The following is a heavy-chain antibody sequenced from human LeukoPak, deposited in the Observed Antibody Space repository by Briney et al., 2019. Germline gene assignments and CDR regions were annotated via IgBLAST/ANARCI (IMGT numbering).Heavy chain of an antibody. CDR1: GGSISSYY. V-gene: IGHV4-59*01. CDR3: ARVRRDGYTD. J-gene: IGHJ4*02. D-gene: IGHD5-12*01. CDR2: IYYSGST. Sequence: SETLSLTCTVSGGSISSYYWSWIRQPPVKGLEWIGYIYYSGSTNYNPSLKSRVTISVDTSKNQFSLKLSSVTAADTAVYYCARVRRDGYTDWGQGTLVTVSS.